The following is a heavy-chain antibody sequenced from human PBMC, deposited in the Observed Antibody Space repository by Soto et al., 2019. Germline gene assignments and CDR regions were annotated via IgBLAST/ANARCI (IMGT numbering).Heavy chain of an antibody. V-gene: IGHV4-31*03. J-gene: IGHJ4*02. CDR3: ARGGGSYSDLYFDY. Sequence: SETLSLTCTVSGGSISSGGYYWSWIRQHPGKGLEWIGYIYYSGSTYYNPSLKSRVTISVDTSKNQFSLKLSSVTAADTAVYYWARGGGSYSDLYFDYWGQGTLVTVSS. CDR1: GGSISSGGYY. D-gene: IGHD1-26*01. CDR2: IYYSGST.